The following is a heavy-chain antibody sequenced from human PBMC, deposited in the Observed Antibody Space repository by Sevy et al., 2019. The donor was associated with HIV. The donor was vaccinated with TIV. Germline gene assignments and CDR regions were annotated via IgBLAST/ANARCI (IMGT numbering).Heavy chain of an antibody. V-gene: IGHV4-39*01. Sequence: SETLSFTCTVSGGSISSSSYYWGWIRQPPGKGLEWIGSIYYSGSTYYNPSLKSRVTISVDTSKNQFSLKLSSVTAADTAVYYCARHVPITIFGVATDYWGQGTLVTVSS. D-gene: IGHD3-3*01. CDR1: GGSISSSSYY. J-gene: IGHJ4*02. CDR2: IYYSGST. CDR3: ARHVPITIFGVATDY.